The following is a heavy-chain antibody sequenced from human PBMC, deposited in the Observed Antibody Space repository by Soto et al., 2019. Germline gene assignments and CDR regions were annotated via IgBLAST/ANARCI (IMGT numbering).Heavy chain of an antibody. CDR3: ATDRAGARPFPHTTYNM. CDR1: GFSFNVYY. J-gene: IGHJ6*01. V-gene: IGHV3-11*01. CDR2: ISILGDST. Sequence: QEQLAESGGGLVKPGGSLRLSCAASGFSFNVYYMNWIRQAPGSGLEWVAPISILGDSTYYADSVTGRFTISRDIARNSLQLQMDHLRAEDTAVYYCATDRAGARPFPHTTYNMWGQGTTVTVAS. D-gene: IGHD1-20*01.